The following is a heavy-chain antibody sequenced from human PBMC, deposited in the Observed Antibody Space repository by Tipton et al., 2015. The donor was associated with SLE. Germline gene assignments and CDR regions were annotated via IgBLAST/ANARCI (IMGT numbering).Heavy chain of an antibody. CDR1: GFAVSNNY. CDR2: IFRGGST. CDR3: AKDRIVAWAGIEPLDY. V-gene: IGHV3-53*05. D-gene: IGHD6-19*01. J-gene: IGHJ4*02. Sequence: SLRLSCAASGFAVSNNYMSWVRQAPGRGLEWVSVIFRGGSTFYADSVEGRFTISRDNSKDTLYLQMNGLRAEDTAVYYCAKDRIVAWAGIEPLDYWGQGTLVTVSS.